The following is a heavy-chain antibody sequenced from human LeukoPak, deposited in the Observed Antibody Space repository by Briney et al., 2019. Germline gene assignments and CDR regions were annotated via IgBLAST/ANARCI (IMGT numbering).Heavy chain of an antibody. J-gene: IGHJ4*02. CDR1: GFTFSSYA. Sequence: GGSLRLSCSASGFTFSSYAMHWVRQAPGKGLEYVSAISSNGGSTYYADSVKGRFTISRDNSKNSLYLQMNSLRAEDTAVYYCARDAGYYYGSGSYYSDYWGQGTLVTVSS. V-gene: IGHV3-64*04. CDR3: ARDAGYYYGSGSYYSDY. D-gene: IGHD3-10*01. CDR2: ISSNGGST.